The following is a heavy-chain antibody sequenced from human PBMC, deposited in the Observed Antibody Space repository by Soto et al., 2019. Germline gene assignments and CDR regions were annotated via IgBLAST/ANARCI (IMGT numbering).Heavy chain of an antibody. CDR2: IIPIFGTA. V-gene: IGHV1-69*12. CDR1: GGTFSSYA. CDR3: ATQTSLPGYYDSSGYYYFDY. D-gene: IGHD3-22*01. J-gene: IGHJ4*02. Sequence: QVQLVQSGAEVKKPGSSVKVSCRASGGTFSSYAISWVRQAPGQGLEWMGGIIPIFGTANYAQKFQGRVTITADESTSTAYMELSSLRSEDTAVYYCATQTSLPGYYDSSGYYYFDYWGQGTLVTVSS.